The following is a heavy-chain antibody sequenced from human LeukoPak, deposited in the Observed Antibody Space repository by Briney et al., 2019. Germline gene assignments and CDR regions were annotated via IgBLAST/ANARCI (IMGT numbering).Heavy chain of an antibody. CDR2: INPGGSAK. Sequence: GGSLRLSCAASGFTFRTYWMTWVRQAPGKGLEWVANINPGGSAKYYVDSVKGRFTISRDNAKSSLYLQMDSLRAEDTAVYFCARDARDNYYPYWSQGTLVIVSS. J-gene: IGHJ4*02. CDR3: ARDARDNYYPY. D-gene: IGHD1-26*01. CDR1: GFTFRTYW. V-gene: IGHV3-7*01.